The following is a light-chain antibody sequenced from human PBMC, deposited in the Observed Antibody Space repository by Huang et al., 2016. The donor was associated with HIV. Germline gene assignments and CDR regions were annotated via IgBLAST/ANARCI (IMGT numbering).Light chain of an antibody. Sequence: EIVLTQSPATLSLSPGERATRSCRASQSVSSHLACYQQKPGQAPRLLIYGASNRATGIPARFSGSGSGTDFTLTISGLEPEDFAVYYCQQSSSWPPVTFGQGTRLEIK. V-gene: IGKV3-11*01. J-gene: IGKJ5*01. CDR2: GAS. CDR1: QSVSSH. CDR3: QQSSSWPPVT.